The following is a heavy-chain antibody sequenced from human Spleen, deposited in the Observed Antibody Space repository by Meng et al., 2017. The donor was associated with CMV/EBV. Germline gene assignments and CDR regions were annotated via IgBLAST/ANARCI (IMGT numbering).Heavy chain of an antibody. D-gene: IGHD4-17*01. CDR3: ARDSHDYGDYEGWFDP. CDR2: ISYDGSNK. CDR1: GFTFSSYA. J-gene: IGHJ5*02. V-gene: IGHV3-30*04. Sequence: GGSLRLSCAASGFTFSSYAMHWVRQAPGKGLEWVAVISYDGSNKYYADSVKGRFTISRDNAKNSLYLQMNSLRVEDTAVYYCARDSHDYGDYEGWFDPWGQGTLVTVSS.